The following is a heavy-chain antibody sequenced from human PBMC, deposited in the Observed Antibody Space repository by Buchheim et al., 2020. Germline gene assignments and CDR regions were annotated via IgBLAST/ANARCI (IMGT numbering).Heavy chain of an antibody. J-gene: IGHJ6*02. V-gene: IGHV3-30*03. CDR2: ISYDGSNK. D-gene: IGHD3-10*01. CDR3: AAAGKITMVRGVPRGYYYYGMDV. CDR1: GFTFSSYG. Sequence: VQVLESGGGLVQPGGSLRLSCAASGFTFSSYGMHWVRQAPGKGLEWVAVISYDGSNKYYADSVKGRFTISRDNSKNTLYLQMNSLRAEDTAVYYCAAAGKITMVRGVPRGYYYYGMDVWGQGTT.